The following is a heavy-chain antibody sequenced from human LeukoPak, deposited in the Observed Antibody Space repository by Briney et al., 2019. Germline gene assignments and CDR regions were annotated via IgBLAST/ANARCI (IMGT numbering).Heavy chain of an antibody. D-gene: IGHD3-3*01. CDR2: ISSSSSYI. CDR1: GFTFSSYS. Sequence: RGGSLRLSCAASGFTFSSYSMNWVRQAPGKGLEWVSSISSSSSYIYYADSVKGRFTISRDNAKNSLYLQMNSLRAEDTAVYYCARDTPSGRELRFLEWLLQGYYMDVWGKGTTVTVSS. J-gene: IGHJ6*03. CDR3: ARDTPSGRELRFLEWLLQGYYMDV. V-gene: IGHV3-21*01.